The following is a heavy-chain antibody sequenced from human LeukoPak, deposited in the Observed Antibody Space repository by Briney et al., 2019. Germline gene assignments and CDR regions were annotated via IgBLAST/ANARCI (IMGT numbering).Heavy chain of an antibody. CDR1: GGSISSSNW. CDR2: IYHSGST. CDR3: ARRGYSYGYTNGFGY. D-gene: IGHD5-18*01. J-gene: IGHJ4*02. V-gene: IGHV4-4*02. Sequence: SETLSLTCAVSGGSISSSNWWSWVRQPPGKGLEWIGEIYHSGSTNYNPSLKSRVTISVDTSKNQFSLKLSSVTAADTAVYYCARRGYSYGYTNGFGYWGQGTLVTVSS.